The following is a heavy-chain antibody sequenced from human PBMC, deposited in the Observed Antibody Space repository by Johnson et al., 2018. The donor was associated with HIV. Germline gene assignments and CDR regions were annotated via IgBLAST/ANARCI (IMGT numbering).Heavy chain of an antibody. J-gene: IGHJ3*02. CDR3: ARPSEDYSSSSGDAFDI. CDR1: GFTFSSYA. CDR2: ISYDGSNK. D-gene: IGHD6-6*01. V-gene: IGHV3-30*04. Sequence: VQLVESGGGVVQPGRSLRLSCAASGFTFSSYAMHWVRQAPGKGLEWLAVISYDGSNKYYADSVKGRFTISRDNSKNTLYLQMNSLRAEDTAVYYCARPSEDYSSSSGDAFDIWGQGTMVTVSS.